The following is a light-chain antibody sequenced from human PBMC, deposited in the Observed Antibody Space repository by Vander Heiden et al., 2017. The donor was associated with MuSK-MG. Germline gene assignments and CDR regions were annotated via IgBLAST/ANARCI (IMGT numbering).Light chain of an antibody. CDR1: TGAVNSSFY. CDR3: LLYYGGAV. Sequence: QTVVTQEPSLTVSPGGTVTLTCASSTGAVNSSFYPNWFQQKTEQELRPLMYSTSTKDSWTSARFSGSRLGGKAALTLAAGQPEDESEYYGLLYYGGAVFGGGTKLTVL. V-gene: IGLV7-43*01. CDR2: STS. J-gene: IGLJ2*01.